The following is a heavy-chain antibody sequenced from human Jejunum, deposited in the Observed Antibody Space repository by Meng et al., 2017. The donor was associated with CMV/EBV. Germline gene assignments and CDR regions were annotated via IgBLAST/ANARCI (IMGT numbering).Heavy chain of an antibody. CDR1: GYNFRDFA. J-gene: IGHJ5*02. D-gene: IGHD5-24*01. CDR3: GGGRDDGDL. CDR2: ISSDGGRT. V-gene: IGHV3-64*02. Sequence: LSCAACGYNFRDFAMHWVRQAPGKGLEYVAGISSDGGRTFYGDSVKGRFTISRDNSKGTMFLQMGSLRIEDTAVYYCGGGRDDGDLWGQGTLVTVSS.